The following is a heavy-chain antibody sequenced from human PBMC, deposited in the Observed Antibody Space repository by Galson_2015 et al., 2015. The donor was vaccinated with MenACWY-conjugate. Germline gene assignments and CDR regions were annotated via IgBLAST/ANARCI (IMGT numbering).Heavy chain of an antibody. CDR3: ARHPPGGRGLDV. CDR2: ISPGDSNT. V-gene: IGHV5-51*01. J-gene: IGHJ6*02. CDR1: GYIFTTYW. D-gene: IGHD1-26*01. Sequence: QSGAEVKKSGESPKISCPGSGYIFTTYWIAWVRQMPGRGLEWVGLISPGDSNTRYSPSFQGQVTISADKSISTAYLQWSSLKASDTAMYYWARHPPGGRGLDVWGQGTTVTVSS.